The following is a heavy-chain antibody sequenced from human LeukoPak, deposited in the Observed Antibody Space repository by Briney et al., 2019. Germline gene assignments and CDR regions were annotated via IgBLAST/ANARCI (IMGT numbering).Heavy chain of an antibody. J-gene: IGHJ4*02. Sequence: GGSLRLSCAASGFTFSSYWMHWVRQAPGKGLVWVSRINSDGSSTGYADSVKGRFTISRDNAKNTLYLQMNSLRAEDTAVYYCARDQSDIVATTPIDYWGQGTLVTVSS. V-gene: IGHV3-74*01. CDR2: INSDGSST. CDR1: GFTFSSYW. D-gene: IGHD5-12*01. CDR3: ARDQSDIVATTPIDY.